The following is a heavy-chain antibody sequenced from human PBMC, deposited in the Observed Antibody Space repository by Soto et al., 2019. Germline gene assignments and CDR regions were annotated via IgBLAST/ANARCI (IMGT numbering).Heavy chain of an antibody. V-gene: IGHV4-39*01. D-gene: IGHD3-3*01. CDR1: GGSISGSSSY. Sequence: PSETLSLTFTVSGGSISGSSSYWCWIRQPPGKGMEWIGSIYYSGSTYYNPPLKGRVTISVDTSKNQFPLKLSSVIAADTAVYYCARHAYYXFWSGYYIQKVTLSWFDPWGQGTLVT. J-gene: IGHJ5*02. CDR2: IYYSGST. CDR3: ARHAYYXFWSGYYIQKVTLSWFDP.